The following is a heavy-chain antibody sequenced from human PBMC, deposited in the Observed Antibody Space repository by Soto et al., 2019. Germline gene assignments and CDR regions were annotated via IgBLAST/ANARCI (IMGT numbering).Heavy chain of an antibody. CDR2: IIPIFGTA. Sequence: QVQLVQSGAEVKKPGSSVKVSGKASGGTFSSYAISWVRQAPGQGREWMGGIIPIFGTANYAQKFQGRVTITADESTSTAYVELSSLRSEDTAVYSRASCSFILRRYYYGMDDWGQGTTVTVSS. CDR3: ASCSFILRRYYYGMDD. J-gene: IGHJ6*02. V-gene: IGHV1-69*01. CDR1: GGTFSSYA. D-gene: IGHD1-26*01.